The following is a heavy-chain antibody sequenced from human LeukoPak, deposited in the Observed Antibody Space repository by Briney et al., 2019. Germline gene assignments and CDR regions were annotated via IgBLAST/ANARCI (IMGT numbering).Heavy chain of an antibody. CDR2: INAGNGNT. Sequence: SVKVSCKASGYTFTSYAMHWVRRAPGQRLEWMGWINAGNGNTKYSQKFQGRVTITRDTSASTAYMELSSLRSEDTAVYYCARGAGLRMVRGVAPFDYWGQGTLVTVSS. V-gene: IGHV1-3*01. D-gene: IGHD3-10*01. CDR3: ARGAGLRMVRGVAPFDY. J-gene: IGHJ4*02. CDR1: GYTFTSYA.